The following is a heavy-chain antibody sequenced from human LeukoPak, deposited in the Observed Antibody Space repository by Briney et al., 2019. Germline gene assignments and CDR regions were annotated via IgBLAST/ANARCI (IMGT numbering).Heavy chain of an antibody. CDR1: GFTFSSYG. D-gene: IGHD6-13*01. J-gene: IGHJ6*03. Sequence: GGSLRLSCAASGFTFSSYGIHWVRQAPGKGLEWVAVISSDGSNKNYADSVKGRFTISRDNSKNTLYLQMNSLRAEDTAVYYCAKDRVAAGPYYYYYYMDVWGKGTTVTVSS. CDR3: AKDRVAAGPYYYYYYMDV. CDR2: ISSDGSNK. V-gene: IGHV3-30*18.